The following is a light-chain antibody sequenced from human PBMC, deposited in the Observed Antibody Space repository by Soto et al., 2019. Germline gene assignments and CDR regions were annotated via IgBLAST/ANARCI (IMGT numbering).Light chain of an antibody. J-gene: IGLJ1*01. CDR1: ISDVGVYDH. Sequence: QSAPTQPPSASGSPGHSVTIPCTGTISDVGVYDHVSWYQQHPGKAPKLMIYEVTKRPAGVPDRFSGSKSGNTASLTISGLQAEDEGDYYCLSHTSSNTRVFGTGTKVTVL. CDR2: EVT. CDR3: LSHTSSNTRV. V-gene: IGLV2-8*01.